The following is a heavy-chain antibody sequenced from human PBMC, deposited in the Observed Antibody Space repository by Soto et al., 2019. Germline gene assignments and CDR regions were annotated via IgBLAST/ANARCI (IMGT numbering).Heavy chain of an antibody. J-gene: IGHJ4*02. Sequence: GGSLRLSCAASGFTFDDYAMHWVRQAPGKGLEWVSGISWNSGSIGYADSVKGRFTISRDNAKNSLYLQMNSLRAEDTALYYCAKAPYSSGWYFDYWGQGTLVTVSS. CDR2: ISWNSGSI. CDR1: GFTFDDYA. V-gene: IGHV3-9*01. D-gene: IGHD6-19*01. CDR3: AKAPYSSGWYFDY.